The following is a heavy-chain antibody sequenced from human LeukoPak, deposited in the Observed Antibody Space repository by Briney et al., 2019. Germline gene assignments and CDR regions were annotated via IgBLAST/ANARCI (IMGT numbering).Heavy chain of an antibody. CDR2: INPNSGGT. CDR3: ARGTWITMVRGGNWFDP. V-gene: IGHV1-2*02. Sequence: ASVKVSCKASGYTFTGYYMHWVRQAPGQGLEWMGWINPNSGGTNYAQKFQGRVTMTRDTSISTAYMELRRLRSDDTAVYYCARGTWITMVRGGNWFDPWGQGTLVTVSS. D-gene: IGHD3-10*01. CDR1: GYTFTGYY. J-gene: IGHJ5*02.